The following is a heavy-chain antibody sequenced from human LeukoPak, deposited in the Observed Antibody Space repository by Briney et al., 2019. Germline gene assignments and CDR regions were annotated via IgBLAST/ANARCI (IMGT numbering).Heavy chain of an antibody. Sequence: GGSLRLSCAASGFTFSYYWMNWVRQAPGKGPECVANIKQDGSEKYYVDSVKGRFTISRDNAKSSLYLQMNSLRVEDTAVYYCARDVDGDSFFDYWGQGTLVTVSS. D-gene: IGHD4-17*01. CDR3: ARDVDGDSFFDY. CDR1: GFTFSYYW. CDR2: IKQDGSEK. J-gene: IGHJ4*02. V-gene: IGHV3-7*01.